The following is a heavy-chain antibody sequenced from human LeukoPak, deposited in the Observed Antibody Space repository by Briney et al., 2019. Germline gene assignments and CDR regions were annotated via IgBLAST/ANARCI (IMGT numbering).Heavy chain of an antibody. V-gene: IGHV3-7*01. D-gene: IGHD3-10*02. CDR1: GLTFSTDW. Sequence: GGSLTLSSEASGLTFSTDWMSWFRQAQGKGRDWVANMKLDGSKKYHIPSVEGRFTIATDDAKHSLYLQMNRLRAEDTAVYYCARDRNYDRGGWYFDLWGRGTLVTVSS. CDR3: ARDRNYDRGGWYFDL. CDR2: MKLDGSKK. J-gene: IGHJ2*01.